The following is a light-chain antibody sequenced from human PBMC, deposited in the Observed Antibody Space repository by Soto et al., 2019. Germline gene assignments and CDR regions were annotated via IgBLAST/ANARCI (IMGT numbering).Light chain of an antibody. CDR3: QQSYSTPYT. J-gene: IGKJ5*01. V-gene: IGKV1-39*01. CDR1: QSISSW. CDR2: AAS. Sequence: DSQMTQSPSTLSASVGDRVTITSRASQSISSWLAWYQQKPGKAPKLLIYAASSLQSGVPSRFSGSGSGTDFTLTISSLQPEDFATYYCQQSYSTPYTFGQGTRLEIK.